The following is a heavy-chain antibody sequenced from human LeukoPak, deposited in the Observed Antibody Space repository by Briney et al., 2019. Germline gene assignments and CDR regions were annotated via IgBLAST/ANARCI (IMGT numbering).Heavy chain of an antibody. CDR3: ATLHGSGWMDV. D-gene: IGHD3-10*01. V-gene: IGHV3-74*01. J-gene: IGHJ6*04. CDR2: INGDGRNI. CDR1: GFTFSSYW. Sequence: GGSLRLSCVASGFTFSSYWMHWVRQDPRKGLVWVSRINGDGRNINYADSVKGRFTISRDNAKNSLYLQMSSLRAEDTAVYYCATLHGSGWMDVWGKGTTVTVSS.